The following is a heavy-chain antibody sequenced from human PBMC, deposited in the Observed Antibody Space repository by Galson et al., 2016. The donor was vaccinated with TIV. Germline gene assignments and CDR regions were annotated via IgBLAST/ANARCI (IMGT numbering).Heavy chain of an antibody. CDR2: IKQDGDYK. CDR1: GFTFSRHW. Sequence: SLRLSCAASGFTFSRHWMSWVRQAPGKGLEWVANIKQDGDYKYYVDSVKGRFTISRDNAKKSLYLQMNSLRADDTAVYYCARGNDPGATYSLDYWGQGTMVIVSS. D-gene: IGHD1-1*01. CDR3: ARGNDPGATYSLDY. J-gene: IGHJ4*02. V-gene: IGHV3-7*01.